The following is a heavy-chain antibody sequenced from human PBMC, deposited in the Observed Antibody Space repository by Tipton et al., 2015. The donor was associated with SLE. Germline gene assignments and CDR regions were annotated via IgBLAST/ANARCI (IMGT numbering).Heavy chain of an antibody. J-gene: IGHJ4*02. CDR1: DGSISSTNYY. CDR3: ARLHFSGPVDS. CDR2: IFYTGST. Sequence: TLSLTCTVSDGSISSTNYYWGWIRQPPGKGLEWIGSIFYTGSTYYNPSLKSRVSFSIDTSKHQFSLKLNSVTAADTAVYYCARLHFSGPVDSWGQGTLVTVSS. D-gene: IGHD6-25*01. V-gene: IGHV4-39*07.